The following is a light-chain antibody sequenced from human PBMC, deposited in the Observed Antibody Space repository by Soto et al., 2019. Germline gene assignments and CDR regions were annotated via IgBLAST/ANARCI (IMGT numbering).Light chain of an antibody. J-gene: IGKJ1*01. CDR2: RES. CDR1: QNIGSW. V-gene: IGKV1-5*03. Sequence: DIKMTQSPSTLSASVGDRVTITCRASQNIGSWLAWYQQKPGKAPKLLIYRESSLQSGVPSRFSGSGSGTEFTLTISSLQPEDFATYYCQQYNSYSWTFGQGTKVDIK. CDR3: QQYNSYSWT.